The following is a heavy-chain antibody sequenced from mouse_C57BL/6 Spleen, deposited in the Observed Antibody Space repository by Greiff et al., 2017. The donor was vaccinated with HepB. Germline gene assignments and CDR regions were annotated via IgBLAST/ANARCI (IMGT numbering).Heavy chain of an antibody. CDR1: GYTFTDYE. CDR2: IDPETGGT. J-gene: IGHJ2*01. D-gene: IGHD1-1*01. CDR3: TRWFLTTVVATDY. Sequence: VQLQQSGAELVRPGASVTLSCKASGYTFTDYEMHWVKQTPVHGLEWIGAIDPETGGTAYNQKFKGKAILTADKSSSTAYMELRSLTSEDSAVYYCTRWFLTTVVATDYWGQGTTLTVSS. V-gene: IGHV1-15*01.